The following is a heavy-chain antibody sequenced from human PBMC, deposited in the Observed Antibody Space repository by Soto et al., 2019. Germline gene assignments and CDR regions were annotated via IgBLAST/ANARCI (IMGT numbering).Heavy chain of an antibody. D-gene: IGHD6-6*01. CDR3: ARFYGSSAS. V-gene: IGHV1-3*01. Sequence: QVQLVQSGAAVKKPGASVKVSCKASGYTFSSYAIHWVRQAPGQGLEWMGWINAGNGNSEYSQKFQGRVTITRDTSASTVYLELSSRRLEDTGVFFCARFYGSSASWGQGSLLTVSS. CDR2: INAGNGNS. CDR1: GYTFSSYA. J-gene: IGHJ4*02.